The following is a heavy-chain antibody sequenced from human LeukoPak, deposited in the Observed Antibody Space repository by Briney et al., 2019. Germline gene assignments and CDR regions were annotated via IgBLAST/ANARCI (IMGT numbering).Heavy chain of an antibody. CDR1: GFTFSSYA. CDR2: ISSSGGST. D-gene: IGHD5-18*01. CDR3: AKDLYTYGTTPLDY. J-gene: IGHJ4*02. Sequence: PGGSLRLSCAASGFTFSSYAMSWVRQAAGKGLEWVSSISSSGGSTYYADSVKGRFTISRDYSKNTLYLQMNSLRAEDTVVYYCAKDLYTYGTTPLDYWGQGTLVTVSS. V-gene: IGHV3-23*01.